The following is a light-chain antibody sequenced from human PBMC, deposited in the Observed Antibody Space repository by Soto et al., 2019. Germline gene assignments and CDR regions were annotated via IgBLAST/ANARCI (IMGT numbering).Light chain of an antibody. J-gene: IGLJ3*02. CDR1: SSDVGGYDY. CDR2: GVA. Sequence: QSALTQPASVSGSPGQSITISCTGSSSDVGGYDYVSWYQHQPGKAPKLMIYGVASRPSGVSNRFSGSKSGNTASLTIAGLRAEDEGDYYCSSHSSSNTLVVFGGGTKLTVL. V-gene: IGLV2-14*01. CDR3: SSHSSSNTLVV.